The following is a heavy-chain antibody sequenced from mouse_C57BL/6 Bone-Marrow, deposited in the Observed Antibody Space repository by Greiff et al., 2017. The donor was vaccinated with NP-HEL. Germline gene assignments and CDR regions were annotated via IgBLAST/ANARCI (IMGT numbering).Heavy chain of an antibody. D-gene: IGHD4-1*01. Sequence: QVQLKQSGAELVRPGASVTLSCKASGYTFTDYEMHWVKQTPVHGLEWIGAIDPETGGTASNQKFKGKAILTEDKASSTAYMERRSLTSEDSAVYYCTRPTGIRNAMDDWGQGTSVTVSS. J-gene: IGHJ4*01. CDR1: GYTFTDYE. CDR2: IDPETGGT. V-gene: IGHV1-15*01. CDR3: TRPTGIRNAMDD.